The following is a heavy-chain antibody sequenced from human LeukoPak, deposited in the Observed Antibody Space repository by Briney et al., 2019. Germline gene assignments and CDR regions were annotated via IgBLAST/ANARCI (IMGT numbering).Heavy chain of an antibody. D-gene: IGHD2-15*01. Sequence: SQTLSLTCAVSGDTVSSNSAAWHWNRQAPARGLEWLGRTYYRYKWYNDYAGSVKSRITINPDTSKNQFSLQLNSVTPEDTAVYYCARDRYCSGGSCYVDAFDIWGQGTMVTVSS. V-gene: IGHV6-1*01. CDR3: ARDRYCSGGSCYVDAFDI. J-gene: IGHJ3*02. CDR2: TYYRYKWYN. CDR1: GDTVSSNSAA.